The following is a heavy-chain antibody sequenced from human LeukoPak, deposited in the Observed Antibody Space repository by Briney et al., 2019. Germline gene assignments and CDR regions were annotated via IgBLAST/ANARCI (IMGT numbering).Heavy chain of an antibody. CDR1: GGSFSGYY. CDR2: INHSGST. D-gene: IGHD5-18*01. Sequence: SETLSLTCAVYGGSFSGYYWSWIRQPPGKGLEWIGEINHSGSTNYNPSLKSRVTVSVDTSKNQFSLKLSSVTAADTAVYYCARGYSYGNYYMDVWGKGTTVTVSS. J-gene: IGHJ6*03. CDR3: ARGYSYGNYYMDV. V-gene: IGHV4-34*01.